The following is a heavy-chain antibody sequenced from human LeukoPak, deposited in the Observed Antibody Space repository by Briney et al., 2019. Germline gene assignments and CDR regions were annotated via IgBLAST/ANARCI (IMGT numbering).Heavy chain of an antibody. D-gene: IGHD1-26*01. CDR1: GGSISSYY. Sequence: PSETLSLTCTVSGGSISSYYWSWIRQPPGKGLEWIGYIYYSGSTNYNPSLKSRVTISVDTSKNQFSLKLSSVTAADTAVYYCARASGDDHRFDYWGQGTLVTVSS. CDR3: ARASGDDHRFDY. CDR2: IYYSGST. J-gene: IGHJ4*02. V-gene: IGHV4-59*01.